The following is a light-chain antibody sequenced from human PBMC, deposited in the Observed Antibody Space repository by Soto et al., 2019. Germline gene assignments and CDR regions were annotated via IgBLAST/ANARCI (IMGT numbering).Light chain of an antibody. J-gene: IGKJ4*01. V-gene: IGKV3-11*01. CDR1: HSIGNS. CDR3: QQRCDWPLT. CDR2: DAS. Sequence: EIVLTQSPATLSLSPGERATLSCGASHSIGNSLAWFQQKRGQAPRLLINDASNRATGIPGRFSGSGSGTDFTLTISSLEPEDFAVYYCQQRCDWPLTFGGGTKVDIK.